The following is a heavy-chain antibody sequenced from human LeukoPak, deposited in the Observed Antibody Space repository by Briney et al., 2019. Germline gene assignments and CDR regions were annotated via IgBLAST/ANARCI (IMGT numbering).Heavy chain of an antibody. CDR2: IHHSGST. Sequence: SETLSLTCTVSGGSISNTNYYWAWIRQPPGKGLEWVGSIHHSGSTYYNPSLKSRVTISVDTSKNQFSLKLNSVTAADTAVYYCASWRSGYFDYWGQGTLVTVSS. V-gene: IGHV4-39*07. J-gene: IGHJ4*02. CDR1: GGSISNTNYY. CDR3: ASWRSGYFDY. D-gene: IGHD3-3*01.